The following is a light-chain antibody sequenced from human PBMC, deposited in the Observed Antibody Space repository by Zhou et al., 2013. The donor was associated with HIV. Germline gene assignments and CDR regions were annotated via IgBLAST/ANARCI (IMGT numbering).Light chain of an antibody. CDR2: GAS. J-gene: IGKJ1*01. Sequence: EIVLTQSPGTLSLSPGDRATLSCRASQSVGSTFLAWYQQRPGQAPRLLIYGASSRATGIPDRFSGSGSGTDFTLTISRLEPEDFAVYYCQQYGSSPRTFGKGPTW. CDR1: QSVGSTF. CDR3: QQYGSSPRT. V-gene: IGKV3-20*01.